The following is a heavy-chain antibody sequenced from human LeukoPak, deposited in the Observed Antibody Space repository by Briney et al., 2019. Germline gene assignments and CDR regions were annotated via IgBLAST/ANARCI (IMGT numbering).Heavy chain of an antibody. CDR1: GGSISSGGYS. CDR3: ASRTIGSGSYYYFDL. CDR2: IYHSGST. D-gene: IGHD3-10*01. J-gene: IGHJ2*01. Sequence: PSETLSLTCAVSGGSISSGGYSWGWVRQPPGKGLEWIGYIYHSGSTYYNPSLKSRVTISVDRSKNQFSLKLSSVTAADTAVYYCASRTIGSGSYYYFDLWGRGTLVTVSS. V-gene: IGHV4-30-2*01.